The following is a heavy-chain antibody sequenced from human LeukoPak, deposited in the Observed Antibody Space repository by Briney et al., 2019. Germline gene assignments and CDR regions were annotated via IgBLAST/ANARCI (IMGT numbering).Heavy chain of an antibody. J-gene: IGHJ4*02. Sequence: SETLSLTCAVYGGSFSGYYWSWIRQPPGKGLEWIGEINHSGSTNYNPSLKSRVTISVDTSKNQFSLKLSSVTAADTAVYYCARIFGSGSYFDYWGQGTLVTVSS. D-gene: IGHD6-19*01. CDR3: ARIFGSGSYFDY. CDR1: GGSFSGYY. CDR2: INHSGST. V-gene: IGHV4-34*01.